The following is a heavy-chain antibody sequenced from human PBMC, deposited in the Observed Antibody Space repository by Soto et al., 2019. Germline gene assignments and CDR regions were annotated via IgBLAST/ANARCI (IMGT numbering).Heavy chain of an antibody. D-gene: IGHD3-3*01. Sequence: GSLRLSCVASGFSFSNYNMNWVLQAPGKGLEWVSYITDSSDTVHYADSVRGRFTISRDNAESSLYLQMNSLRDEDTAVYFCARDFGHGYYLDYWGRGTLVTVSS. J-gene: IGHJ4*02. V-gene: IGHV3-48*02. CDR2: ITDSSDTV. CDR1: GFSFSNYN. CDR3: ARDFGHGYYLDY.